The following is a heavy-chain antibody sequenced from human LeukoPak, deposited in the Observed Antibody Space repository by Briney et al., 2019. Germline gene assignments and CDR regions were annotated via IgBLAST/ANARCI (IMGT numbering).Heavy chain of an antibody. V-gene: IGHV3-74*01. CDR2: LNGDGDYT. Sequence: PGGSLRLSCAVSGFTFSNYWMYWVREGPGEGLGWVSRLNGDGDYTNYEDSVKGRFTISRDNAKSTLYLQMNSLRAEDTAVYYCVRGSNGWSGMDVWGQGTTVSVSS. J-gene: IGHJ6*02. CDR1: GFTFSNYW. D-gene: IGHD6-19*01. CDR3: VRGSNGWSGMDV.